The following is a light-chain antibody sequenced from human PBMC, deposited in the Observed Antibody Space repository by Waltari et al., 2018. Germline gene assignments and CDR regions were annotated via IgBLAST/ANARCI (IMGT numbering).Light chain of an antibody. J-gene: IGKJ1*01. CDR1: QGISSY. CDR2: AAS. CDR3: QQYYSYPPT. V-gene: IGKV1-8*01. Sequence: AIRMTQSPYSFSASTGDRATITCRASQGISSYLAWYQQKPGKAPNLLISAASTLPSGVPSRFSGSGSGTDFTLTISRLQSEYFATYYCQQYYSYPPTFGQGTKVEFK.